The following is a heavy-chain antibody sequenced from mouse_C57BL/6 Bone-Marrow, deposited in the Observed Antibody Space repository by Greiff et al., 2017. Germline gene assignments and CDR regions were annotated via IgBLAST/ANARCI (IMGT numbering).Heavy chain of an antibody. D-gene: IGHD2-5*01. J-gene: IGHJ2*01. V-gene: IGHV1-72*01. CDR2: IDPNSGGT. CDR3: ASLYYSNYEFDY. CDR1: GYTFTSYW. Sequence: QVQLQQPGAELVKPGASVKLSCKASGYTFTSYWMHWVKQRPGRGLEWIGRIDPNSGGTKYNEKFKSKATLTVDKPSSTAYMQLSILTSEDSAVYYCASLYYSNYEFDYWGQGTTLTVSS.